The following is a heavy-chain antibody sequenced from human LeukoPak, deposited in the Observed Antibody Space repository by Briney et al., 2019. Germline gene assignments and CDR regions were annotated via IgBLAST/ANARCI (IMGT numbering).Heavy chain of an antibody. CDR1: GFTFSSYG. J-gene: IGHJ4*02. CDR3: FNGPAAKGYSYGSENPF. CDR2: ISGSGGST. D-gene: IGHD5-18*01. V-gene: IGHV3-23*01. Sequence: GGSLRLSCAASGFTFSSYGMPWVRQAPGKGLEGVSGISGSGGSTYYADSVKGRFTISRDNSKNTLYLQMNSLRAEDTAVYYAFNGPAAKGYSYGSENPFWGQGTLVTVSS.